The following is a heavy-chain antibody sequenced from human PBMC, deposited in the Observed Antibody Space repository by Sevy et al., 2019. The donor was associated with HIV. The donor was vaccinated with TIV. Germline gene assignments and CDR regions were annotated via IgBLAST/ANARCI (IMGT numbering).Heavy chain of an antibody. V-gene: IGHV3-21*01. J-gene: IGHJ4*02. CDR1: GFTFSSYS. CDR3: ARGSSSWFHNFDY. D-gene: IGHD6-13*01. CDR2: ISSSSSYI. Sequence: GGSLRLSCAAPGFTFSSYSMNWVRQAPGKGLEWVSSISSSSSYIYYADSVKGRFTISRDNAKNSLYLQMNSLRAEDTAVYYCARGSSSWFHNFDYWGQGTLVTVSS.